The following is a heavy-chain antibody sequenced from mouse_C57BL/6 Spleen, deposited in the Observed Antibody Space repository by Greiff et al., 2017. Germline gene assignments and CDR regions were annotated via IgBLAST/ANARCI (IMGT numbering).Heavy chain of an antibody. D-gene: IGHD1-1*01. V-gene: IGHV3-1*01. CDR2: ISYSGST. CDR3: ARDSHYYGSSHWYFDV. Sequence: EVKLQESGPGMVKPSQSLSLTCTVTGYSITSGYDWHWIRHFPGNKLEWMGYISYSGSTNYNPSLKSRISITHDTSKNHFFLKLNSVTTEDTATYYCARDSHYYGSSHWYFDVWGTGTTVTVSS. CDR1: GYSITSGYD. J-gene: IGHJ1*03.